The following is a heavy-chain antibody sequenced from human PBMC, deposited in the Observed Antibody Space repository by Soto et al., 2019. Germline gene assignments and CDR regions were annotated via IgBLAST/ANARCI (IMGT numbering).Heavy chain of an antibody. J-gene: IGHJ5*02. CDR2: IYYSGIT. CDR1: GASSSNYY. V-gene: IGHV4-34*01. CDR3: ARDRPIRDSGSPSFDP. D-gene: IGHD3-10*01. Sequence: SETLSLTCAFYGASSSNYYWSWIRQSPGKGLEWIGGIYYSGITYYNPSLKSRFTISIDTSKNQFSLQLSSVTVADTAVYYCARDRPIRDSGSPSFDPWGPGIQVT.